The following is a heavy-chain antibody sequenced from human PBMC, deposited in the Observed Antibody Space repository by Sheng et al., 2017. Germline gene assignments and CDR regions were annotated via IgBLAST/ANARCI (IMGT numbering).Heavy chain of an antibody. Sequence: QLQLQESGPGLVKPSETLSLTCTVSGGSISSSSYYWGWIRQPPGKGLEWIGSIYYSGSTYYNPSLKSRVTISVDTSKNQFSLKLSSVTAADTAVYYCARDGDGVVIAYWGQGTLVTVSS. CDR2: IYYSGST. J-gene: IGHJ4*02. CDR3: ARDGDGVVIAY. D-gene: IGHD3-3*01. CDR1: GGSISSSSYY. V-gene: IGHV4-39*07.